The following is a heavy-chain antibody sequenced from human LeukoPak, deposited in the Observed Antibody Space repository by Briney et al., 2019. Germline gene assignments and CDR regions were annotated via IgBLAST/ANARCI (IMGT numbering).Heavy chain of an antibody. CDR1: GFSISSGYF. J-gene: IGHJ4*02. D-gene: IGHD6-13*01. CDR2: IHYPEST. V-gene: IGHV4-38-2*01. CDR3: ARGRGRQVGTRWHPDTHHDY. Sequence: SETLSLTCAVSGFSISSGYFWGWIRRPPGKGLEWIGTIHYPESTYYNPSLNGRLTISIDTSKNHFSLKLSSVTAADTALYYCARGRGRQVGTRWHPDTHHDYWGQGILVTVSS.